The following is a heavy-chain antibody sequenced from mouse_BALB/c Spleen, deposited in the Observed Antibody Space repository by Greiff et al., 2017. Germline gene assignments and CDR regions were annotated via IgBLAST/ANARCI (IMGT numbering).Heavy chain of an antibody. CDR2: ISTYYGDA. V-gene: IGHV1S137*01. J-gene: IGHJ4*01. CDR1: GYTFTDYA. D-gene: IGHD2-1*01. CDR3: AKGGNYEAMDY. Sequence: QVQLKESGAELVRPGVSVKISCKGSGYTFTDYAMHWVKQSHAKSLEWIGVISTYYGDASYNQKFKGKATMTVDKSSSTAYMELARLTSEDSAIYYCAKGGNYEAMDYWGQGTSVTVSS.